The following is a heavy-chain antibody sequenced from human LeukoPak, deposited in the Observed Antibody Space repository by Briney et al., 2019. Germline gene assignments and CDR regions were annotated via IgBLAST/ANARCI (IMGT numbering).Heavy chain of an antibody. D-gene: IGHD6-6*01. CDR2: IKSKTDGGTT. CDR1: GFTFSNAW. Sequence: GGSLRLSCAASGFTFSNAWMSWVRQAPGKGLEWVGRIKSKTDGGTTDYAAPVKGRFTISRDDSKNTLYLQMNSLKTEDTAVYYCTTERIAARPWGNWFDPLGPGNPGHRLL. J-gene: IGHJ5*02. V-gene: IGHV3-15*01. CDR3: TTERIAARPWGNWFDP.